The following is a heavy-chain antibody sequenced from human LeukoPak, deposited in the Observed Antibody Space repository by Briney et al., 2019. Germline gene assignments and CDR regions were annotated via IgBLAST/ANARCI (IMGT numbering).Heavy chain of an antibody. CDR2: IYYGGST. V-gene: IGHV4-59*01. J-gene: IGHJ4*02. D-gene: IGHD5-24*01. CDR3: ARDQDGYNSLDY. Sequence: SETLSLTCTVSGGSISSYYWSWIRQPPGKGLEWIGYIYYGGSTNYNPSLKSRVTISVDTSKNQFSLKLSSVTAADTAVYYCARDQDGYNSLDYWGQGTLVTVSS. CDR1: GGSISSYY.